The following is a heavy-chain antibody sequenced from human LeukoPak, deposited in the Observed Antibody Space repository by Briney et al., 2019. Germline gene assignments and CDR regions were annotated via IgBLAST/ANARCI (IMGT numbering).Heavy chain of an antibody. D-gene: IGHD6-13*01. CDR2: IIPIFGIA. V-gene: IGHV1-69*04. CDR3: ARVIAAAALNWFDP. CDR1: GGTFGSYA. J-gene: IGHJ5*02. Sequence: SSVKVSCKASGGTFGSYAISWVRQAPGQGLEWMGRIIPIFGIANYAQKFQGRVTITADKSTSTAYMELSSLRSEDTAVYYCARVIAAAALNWFDPWGQGTLVTVSS.